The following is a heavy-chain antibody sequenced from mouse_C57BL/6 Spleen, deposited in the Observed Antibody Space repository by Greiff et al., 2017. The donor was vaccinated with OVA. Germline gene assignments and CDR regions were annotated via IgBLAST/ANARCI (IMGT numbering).Heavy chain of an antibody. V-gene: IGHV7-3*01. J-gene: IGHJ2*01. CDR1: GFTFTDYY. D-gene: IGHD1-2*01. Sequence: EVKLVESGGGLVQPGGSLSLSCAASGFTFTDYYMSWVRQPPGKALEWLGFIRNKANGYTTEYSAYVKGRFTISRDNSQSILYLQMNALRAEDSATNYCARYTTAGPAVDYWGQGTTLTVSS. CDR2: IRNKANGYTT. CDR3: ARYTTAGPAVDY.